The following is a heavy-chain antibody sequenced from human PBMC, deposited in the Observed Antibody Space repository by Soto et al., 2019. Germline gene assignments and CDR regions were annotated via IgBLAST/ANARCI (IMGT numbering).Heavy chain of an antibody. J-gene: IGHJ4*02. CDR1: GGSISSYY. CDR3: ARELPLAVAGNIDY. CDR2: IYTSGRT. D-gene: IGHD6-19*01. V-gene: IGHV4-4*07. Sequence: SETLSLTCTVSGGSISSYYWSWIRQPAGKGLKWMERIYTSGRTNYDPSLKSRVTMSVDTSKNQFSLKLSSVTAADTAVYYCARELPLAVAGNIDYWGQGTLVTVSS.